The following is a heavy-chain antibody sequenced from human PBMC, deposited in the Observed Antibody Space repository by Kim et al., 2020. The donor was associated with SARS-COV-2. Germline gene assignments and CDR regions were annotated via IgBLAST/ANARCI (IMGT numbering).Heavy chain of an antibody. Sequence: SVKVSCKASGGTFSSYAISWVRQAPGQGLEWMGRIIPILGIANYAQKFQGRVTITADKSTSTAYMELSSLRSEDTAVYYCARTGDRDWFDTWGQGTLVTVSS. CDR2: IIPILGIA. CDR3: ARTGDRDWFDT. CDR1: GGTFSSYA. J-gene: IGHJ5*02. D-gene: IGHD7-27*01. V-gene: IGHV1-69*04.